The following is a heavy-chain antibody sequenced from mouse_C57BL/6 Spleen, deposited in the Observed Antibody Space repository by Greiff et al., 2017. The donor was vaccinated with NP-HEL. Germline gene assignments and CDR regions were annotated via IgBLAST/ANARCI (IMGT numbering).Heavy chain of an antibody. V-gene: IGHV1-64*01. CDR3: ARKSPDYYGSSYWYFDV. D-gene: IGHD1-1*01. J-gene: IGHJ1*03. CDR1: GYTFTSYW. CDR2: IHPNSGST. Sequence: QVQLKQPGAELVKPGASVKLSCKASGYTFTSYWMHWVKQRPGQGLEWIGMIHPNSGSTNYNEKFKSKATLTVDKSSSTAYMQLSSLTSEDSAVYYCARKSPDYYGSSYWYFDVWGTGTTVTVSS.